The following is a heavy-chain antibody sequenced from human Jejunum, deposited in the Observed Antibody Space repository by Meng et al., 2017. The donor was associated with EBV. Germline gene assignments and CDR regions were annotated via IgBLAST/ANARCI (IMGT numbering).Heavy chain of an antibody. CDR1: GGSISSSNW. J-gene: IGHJ5*02. D-gene: IGHD1-26*01. Sequence: QVPLHVAGPGLVEPLGTLSLTGAVSGGSISSSNWWSWVRQPPGKGPEWIGEIFHIGTTNYNPTLKSRVTMSVDKSKNHFSLKLTSVTAADTAVYYCARDGGPSGSYAYWFDPWGQGTLVTVFS. CDR2: IFHIGTT. V-gene: IGHV4-4*02. CDR3: ARDGGPSGSYAYWFDP.